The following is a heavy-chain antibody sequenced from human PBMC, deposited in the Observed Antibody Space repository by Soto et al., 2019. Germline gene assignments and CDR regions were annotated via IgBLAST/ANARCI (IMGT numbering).Heavy chain of an antibody. Sequence: VQLVESGGGLVQPGESLRLSCAASGFPFTPFWMHWVRQAPGKGLEWLSHINSDGSTKVYADSVKGRFSISRDNAKNTLYLQLNSLKVEDTAVYYCVRDRGSPDAFDSWGRGTMVTVSS. J-gene: IGHJ3*01. V-gene: IGHV3-74*01. D-gene: IGHD3-16*01. CDR1: GFPFTPFW. CDR3: VRDRGSPDAFDS. CDR2: INSDGSTK.